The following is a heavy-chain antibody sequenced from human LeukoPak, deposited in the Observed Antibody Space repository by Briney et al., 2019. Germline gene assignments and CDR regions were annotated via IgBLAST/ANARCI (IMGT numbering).Heavy chain of an antibody. CDR3: ARDRGVMGFDS. D-gene: IGHD3-10*01. CDR2: IYYNGES. CDR1: GVSISNYY. V-gene: IGHV4-59*01. Sequence: SETLSLTCTVSGVSISNYYWSWIRQSPGKGLEWIGYIYYNGESNYNPSLKSRVTISVDTSKNQFALRLTSVTAADTAVYYCARDRGVMGFDSWGQGTLVTVSS. J-gene: IGHJ4*02.